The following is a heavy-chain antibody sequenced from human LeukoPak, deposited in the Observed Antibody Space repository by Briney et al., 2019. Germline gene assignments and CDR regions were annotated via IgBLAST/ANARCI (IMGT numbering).Heavy chain of an antibody. CDR2: IRYDGSNK. CDR3: AKPPLGAYYMDV. Sequence: GGSLRLSCAASGFTFSSYSMNWVRQAPGKGLEWVAFIRYDGSNKYYADSVKGRFTISRDNSKNTLYLQMNSLRAEDTAVYYCAKPPLGAYYMDVWGKGTTVTISS. D-gene: IGHD1-26*01. J-gene: IGHJ6*03. V-gene: IGHV3-30*02. CDR1: GFTFSSYS.